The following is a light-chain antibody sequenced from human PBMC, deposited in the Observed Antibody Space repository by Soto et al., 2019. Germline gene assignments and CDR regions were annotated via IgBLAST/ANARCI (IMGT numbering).Light chain of an antibody. J-gene: IGKJ5*01. CDR2: AAS. CDR3: QQSYSTPIT. CDR1: QSISSY. V-gene: IGKV1-39*01. Sequence: DIQITHSPSSLSAYVIDRVTITCRPSQSISSYLNWYQQKPGKAPKLLIYAASTLQSGVPSRFSGRGSGTDFTLTISTLQPEDSATYYCQQSYSTPITFGQGTRLENK.